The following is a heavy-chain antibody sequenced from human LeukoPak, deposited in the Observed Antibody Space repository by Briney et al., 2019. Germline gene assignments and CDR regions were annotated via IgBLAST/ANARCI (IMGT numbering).Heavy chain of an antibody. CDR1: GITFSNYA. CDR2: IKSKTDGGTT. Sequence: GGSLRLSCAASGITFSNYAMSWVRQAPGKGLEWVGRIKSKTDGGTTDYAAPVKGRFTVSRDDSKNTLYLQMNSLKTEDTAVYYCTTHTSSWSKYDYWGQGTLVTVSS. CDR3: TTHTSSWSKYDY. D-gene: IGHD6-13*01. J-gene: IGHJ4*02. V-gene: IGHV3-15*01.